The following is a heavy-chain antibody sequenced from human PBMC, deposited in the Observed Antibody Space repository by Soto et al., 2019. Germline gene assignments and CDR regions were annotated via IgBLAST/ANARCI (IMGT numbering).Heavy chain of an antibody. J-gene: IGHJ4*02. Sequence: SETLSLTCTVSGGSISSYYWSWIRQPAGKGLEWIGRIYTSGSTNYNPSLKSRVTMSVDTSKNQFSLKLSSVTAADTAIYYCARLLVVVVSDIPDYFDIWGQGSLVTVSS. V-gene: IGHV4-4*07. CDR2: IYTSGST. CDR1: GGSISSYY. D-gene: IGHD3-22*01. CDR3: ARLLVVVVSDIPDYFDI.